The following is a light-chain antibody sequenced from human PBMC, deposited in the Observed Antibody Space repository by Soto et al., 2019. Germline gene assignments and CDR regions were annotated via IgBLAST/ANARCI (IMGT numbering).Light chain of an antibody. CDR2: DAS. CDR1: QSVRSER. CDR3: QQYDVSPIT. V-gene: IGKV3-20*01. Sequence: EIVLTQSPDTLSLSPGERATLSCRASQSVRSERLAWYQHKRGQAPRLVIFDASSRATGIPERFSGSGSGTDFTLTITRLEPEDFAVYFCQQYDVSPITVGLGTRLEIK. J-gene: IGKJ5*01.